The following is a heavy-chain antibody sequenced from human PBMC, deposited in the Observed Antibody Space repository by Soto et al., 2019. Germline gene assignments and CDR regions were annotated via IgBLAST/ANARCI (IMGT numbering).Heavy chain of an antibody. CDR1: GFTVSSNY. CDR3: ASTVAGTPYSRELYYYYGMDV. D-gene: IGHD6-19*01. V-gene: IGHV3-66*01. CDR2: IYSGGST. Sequence: GGSLRLSCAASGFTVSSNYMSWVRQAPGKGLKWVSVIYSGGSTYYADSVKGRFTISRDNSKNTLYLQMNSLRAEDTAVYYCASTVAGTPYSRELYYYYGMDVWGQGTTVTVSS. J-gene: IGHJ6*02.